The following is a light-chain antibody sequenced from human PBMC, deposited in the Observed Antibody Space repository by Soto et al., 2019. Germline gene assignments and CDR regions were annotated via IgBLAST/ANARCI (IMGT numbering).Light chain of an antibody. J-gene: IGLJ3*02. Sequence: QSVLTQPASVSGSPGQSITISCTGTSSDIGSHNFVSWHQQHPGKAPKFIIYGVSNRPSGVSNRFSGSKSGNTASLTISGLQADDEADYYCGSYTSTYIWVFGGGTKVTVL. CDR3: GSYTSTYIWV. CDR2: GVS. V-gene: IGLV2-14*01. CDR1: SSDIGSHNF.